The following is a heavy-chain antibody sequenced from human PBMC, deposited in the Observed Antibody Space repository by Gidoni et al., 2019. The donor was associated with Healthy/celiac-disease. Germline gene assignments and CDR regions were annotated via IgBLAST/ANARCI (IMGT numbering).Heavy chain of an antibody. CDR3: ARGPLQQLAHNYYPYGMDV. J-gene: IGHJ6*02. D-gene: IGHD6-13*01. V-gene: IGHV3-48*02. CDR2: ISSSSSTI. CDR1: GFTFSSYS. Sequence: EVQLVESGGGLVQPGGSLRLSCAASGFTFSSYSMNWVRQAPGKGLEWVSYISSSSSTIYYADSVKGRFTISRDNAKNSLYLQMNSLRDEDTAVYYCARGPLQQLAHNYYPYGMDVWGQGTTVTVSS.